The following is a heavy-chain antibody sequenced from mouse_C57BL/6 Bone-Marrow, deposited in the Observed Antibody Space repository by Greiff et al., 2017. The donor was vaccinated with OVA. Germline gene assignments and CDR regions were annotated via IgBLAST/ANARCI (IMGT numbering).Heavy chain of an antibody. V-gene: IGHV5-16*01. Sequence: EVQRVESEGGLVQPGSSMKLSCTASGFTFSDYYMAWVRQVPEKGLEWVANINYDGSSTYYLDSLKSRFIISRDNAKNILYLQMSSRKSEDTATYYCERDQGRKNGYYLYWYFDVWGTGTTVTVSS. J-gene: IGHJ1*03. CDR3: ERDQGRKNGYYLYWYFDV. CDR2: INYDGSST. D-gene: IGHD2-3*01. CDR1: GFTFSDYY.